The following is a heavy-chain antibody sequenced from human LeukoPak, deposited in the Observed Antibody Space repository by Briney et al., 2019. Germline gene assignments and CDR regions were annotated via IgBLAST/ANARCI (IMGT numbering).Heavy chain of an antibody. D-gene: IGHD3-10*01. J-gene: IGHJ4*02. CDR1: GFTFSSYA. CDR3: AKDRDYYLVGFFDY. CDR2: ISGSGVTT. V-gene: IGHV3-23*01. Sequence: GGSLKLSCAASGFTFSSYAMSSVRQAPGKGLEWVSAISGSGVTTYYADSVKGRFTISRDNSKNTLYLQMNSLRAEDTALYYCAKDRDYYLVGFFDYWGQGTLVTVSS.